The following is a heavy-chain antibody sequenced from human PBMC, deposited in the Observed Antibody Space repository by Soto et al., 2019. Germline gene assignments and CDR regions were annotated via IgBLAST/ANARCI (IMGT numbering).Heavy chain of an antibody. CDR1: GYXFTGXW. Sequence: GESXXXXXKVSGYXFTGXWIXXXRXMPGKXXEWMGIIYPGDSDTRYSPSFQGQVTISADKSISTAYLQWSSLKASDTAMYYCARHRVTMVRGVYYYYNLDVWGQGTTVTVSS. J-gene: IGHJ6*02. V-gene: IGHV5-51*01. D-gene: IGHD3-10*01. CDR3: ARHRVTMVRGVYYYYNLDV. CDR2: IYPGDSDT.